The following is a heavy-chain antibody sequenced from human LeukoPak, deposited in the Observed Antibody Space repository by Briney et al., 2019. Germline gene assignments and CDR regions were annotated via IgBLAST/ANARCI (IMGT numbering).Heavy chain of an antibody. CDR1: GGSISSYY. J-gene: IGHJ6*03. D-gene: IGHD6-19*01. Sequence: SETLSLTCTVSGGSISSYYWSWIRQPPGKGLEWIGYIYYSGSTNYNPSLKSRVTISVDTSKNQFSLKLSSVTAADTAVYYCARDLSRPVAGITSYMDVWGKGTTVTVSS. CDR3: ARDLSRPVAGITSYMDV. CDR2: IYYSGST. V-gene: IGHV4-59*01.